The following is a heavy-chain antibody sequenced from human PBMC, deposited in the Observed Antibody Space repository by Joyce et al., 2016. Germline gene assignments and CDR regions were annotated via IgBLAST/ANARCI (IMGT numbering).Heavy chain of an antibody. D-gene: IGHD3-22*01. CDR3: ARVAQGIYYDRTGGSYPEWYFDL. Sequence: EWVSVLYSDGSTYYADSVKGRFTISRDNSKNTLSLQMNSLRAEDTAVYYCARVAQGIYYDRTGGSYPEWYFDLWGRGTLVTVSS. CDR2: LYSDGST. V-gene: IGHV3-53*01. J-gene: IGHJ2*01.